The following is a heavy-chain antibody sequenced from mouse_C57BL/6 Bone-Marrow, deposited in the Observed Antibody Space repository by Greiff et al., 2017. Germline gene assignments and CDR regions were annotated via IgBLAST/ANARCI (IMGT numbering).Heavy chain of an antibody. CDR2: INPSTGGT. J-gene: IGHJ4*01. V-gene: IGHV1-42*01. CDR3: ARRGTFAMYY. D-gene: IGHD3-1*01. Sequence: EVQLQQSGPELVKPGASVKISCKASGYSFTGYYMNWVKQSPEKSLEWIGEINPSTGGTTSNQKFKAKATLTVDESSSTAYMQHKSLTTEDSAVYYCARRGTFAMYYWGQGTSVTVSS. CDR1: GYSFTGYY.